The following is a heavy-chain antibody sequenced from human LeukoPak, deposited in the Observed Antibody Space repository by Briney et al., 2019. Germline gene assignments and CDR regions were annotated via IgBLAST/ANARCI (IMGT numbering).Heavy chain of an antibody. CDR1: GYTFTGYY. V-gene: IGHV1-2*02. CDR2: INPNHGDT. D-gene: IGHD5-18*01. CDR3: AREGTAIDWFDP. Sequence: GASVKVSCKASGYTFTGYYMHWVRQAPGQGLEWMGWINPNHGDTNYAQKFQDRVSMTRDTSISTAYMELSSLRSEDTAVYYCAREGTAIDWFDPWGQGTLVTVSS. J-gene: IGHJ5*02.